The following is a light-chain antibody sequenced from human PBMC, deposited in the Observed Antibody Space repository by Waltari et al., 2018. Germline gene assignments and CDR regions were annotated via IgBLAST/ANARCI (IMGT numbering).Light chain of an antibody. Sequence: QSALTQPASVSGSPGQSITISCTGTSSDVGGYTYVSWYQQHPGKAPKLMIYDVSNRPSGVSNRFSGSKSGNTASLTISGLQAEDEADYYCSSYTSSSTPGVVFGGGTKLTVL. CDR1: SSDVGGYTY. CDR2: DVS. V-gene: IGLV2-14*03. CDR3: SSYTSSSTPGVV. J-gene: IGLJ2*01.